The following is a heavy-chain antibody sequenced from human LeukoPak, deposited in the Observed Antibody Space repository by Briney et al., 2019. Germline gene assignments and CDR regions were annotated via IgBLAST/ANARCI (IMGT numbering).Heavy chain of an antibody. CDR2: IKQDGSEK. J-gene: IGHJ5*02. D-gene: IGHD2-2*01. CDR1: GLPYRRYW. CDR3: ARDDCSSISCYHNWFDP. Sequence: PGGSLRLFSAASGLPYRRYWMRWVRQAPGKGLEWVANIKQDGSEKYYVDSVKGRFTISRDNAKNSLYLQMNSLRAEDTAVYYCARDDCSSISCYHNWFDPWGQGTLVTVSS. V-gene: IGHV3-7*01.